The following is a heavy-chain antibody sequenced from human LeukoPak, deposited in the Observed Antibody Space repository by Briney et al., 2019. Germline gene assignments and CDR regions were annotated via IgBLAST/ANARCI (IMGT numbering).Heavy chain of an antibody. J-gene: IGHJ2*01. D-gene: IGHD6-13*01. CDR1: GFTFSSYG. CDR3: AKEQREYSSSWYWYFDL. Sequence: GGSLRLSCAASGFTFSSYGMHWVRQAPGKRLEWVAVISYDGSNKYYADSVKGRFTISRDNSKNTLYLQMNSLRAEDTAVYYCAKEQREYSSSWYWYFDLWGRGTLVTVSS. CDR2: ISYDGSNK. V-gene: IGHV3-30*18.